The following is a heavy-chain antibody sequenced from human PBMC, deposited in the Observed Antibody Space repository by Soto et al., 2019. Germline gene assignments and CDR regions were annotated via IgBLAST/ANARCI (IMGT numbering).Heavy chain of an antibody. CDR1: GFIVSSNQ. CDR2: IYSGHTT. Sequence: EVQLVESGGGLIQPGGSLRLSCVASGFIVSSNQMSWVRQAPGKGLEWVSVIYSGHTTYYADSVEGRFTISRDDSKNTLYLQMNSLRVEDTAVYYCVRGPSDHKLRLVEWPYGDYWGQVSLVTVSS. D-gene: IGHD3-3*01. V-gene: IGHV3-53*01. J-gene: IGHJ4*02. CDR3: VRGPSDHKLRLVEWPYGDY.